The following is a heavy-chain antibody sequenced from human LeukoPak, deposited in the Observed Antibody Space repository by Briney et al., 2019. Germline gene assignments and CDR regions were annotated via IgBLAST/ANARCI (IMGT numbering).Heavy chain of an antibody. CDR2: IYTSGST. V-gene: IGHV4-61*02. CDR3: ARVVSGTWAFDY. CDR1: GGSISSGSCY. J-gene: IGHJ4*02. Sequence: SQTLSLTCTVSGGSISSGSCYWSWIRQPAGKGLEWIGRIYTSGSTNYNPSLKSRVTISVDTSKNQFSLKLSSVTAADTAVYYCARVVSGTWAFDYWGQGTLVTVSS. D-gene: IGHD3-16*01.